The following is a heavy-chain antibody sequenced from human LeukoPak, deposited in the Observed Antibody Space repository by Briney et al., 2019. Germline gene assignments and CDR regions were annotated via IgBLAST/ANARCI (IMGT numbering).Heavy chain of an antibody. Sequence: PGGSLRLSCAASGFPFSGFWMHWVRQAPGKGLVWVSRINSDGSGTSHADSVKGRFTTSRDNAKNTLYLQMNSLRAEDTAVYYCARGHYYGMDVWGQGTTVTVSS. CDR3: ARGHYYGMDV. V-gene: IGHV3-74*01. CDR2: INSDGSGT. CDR1: GFPFSGFW. J-gene: IGHJ6*02.